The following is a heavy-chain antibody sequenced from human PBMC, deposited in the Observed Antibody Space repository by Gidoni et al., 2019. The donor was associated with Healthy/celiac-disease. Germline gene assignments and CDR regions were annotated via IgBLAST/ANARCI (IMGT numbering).Heavy chain of an antibody. CDR2: ISSSGGST. CDR3: AKDVGLYDYVWGSYRD. CDR1: GFTFSSYA. V-gene: IGHV3-23*01. J-gene: IGHJ4*02. D-gene: IGHD3-16*02. Sequence: EVQLLESGGVLVHPGGSLRLSCAASGFTFSSYAMSWFRQAPGKGLEWVSAISSSGGSTYYADPVKGRFNISRDNSKNTLYLQMNRLRAEDTAVYYCAKDVGLYDYVWGSYRDWGQGTLVTVSS.